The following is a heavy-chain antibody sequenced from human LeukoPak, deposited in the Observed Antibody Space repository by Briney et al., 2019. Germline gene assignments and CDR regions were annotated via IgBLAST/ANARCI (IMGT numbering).Heavy chain of an antibody. CDR3: AKCSASYSNDAFDG. D-gene: IGHD3-10*02. J-gene: IGHJ3*01. Sequence: GGSLRLSCAASGVTFSSYAMSWVRQAPGKGLEWVSAISGSGISTHYADSVKGRFIISRDTSKNILYLQMNSLRAEDTAIYYCAKCSASYSNDAFDGGGRGTMVTVSA. V-gene: IGHV3-23*01. CDR2: ISGSGIST. CDR1: GVTFSSYA.